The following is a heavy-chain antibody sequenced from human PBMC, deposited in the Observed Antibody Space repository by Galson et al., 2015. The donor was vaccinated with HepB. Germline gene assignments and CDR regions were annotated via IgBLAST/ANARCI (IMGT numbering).Heavy chain of an antibody. J-gene: IGHJ6*02. CDR2: IYYSGST. CDR1: GGSISSSSYY. D-gene: IGHD3-10*01. CDR3: ARFGFGELSYYYYGMDV. V-gene: IGHV4-39*01. Sequence: SETLSLTCTVSGGSISSSSYYWGWIRQPPGKGLEWIGSIYYSGSTYYNPSLKSRVTISVDTSKNQFSLKLSSVTAADTAVYYCARFGFGELSYYYYGMDVWGQGTTVTVSS.